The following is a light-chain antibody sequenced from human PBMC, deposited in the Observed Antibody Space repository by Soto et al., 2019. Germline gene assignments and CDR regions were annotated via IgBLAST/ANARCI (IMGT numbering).Light chain of an antibody. Sequence: QSALTQPASVSGSPGQSITISCTGTSSDLGTYNYVSWYQQHPGKAPKLMIYDVSARPSGLSNRFSGSKFGNTASLTISGLQAEDEAVYYCSSYANNVVFGGGTKLNVL. CDR3: SSYANNVV. J-gene: IGLJ2*01. CDR2: DVS. CDR1: SSDLGTYNY. V-gene: IGLV2-14*01.